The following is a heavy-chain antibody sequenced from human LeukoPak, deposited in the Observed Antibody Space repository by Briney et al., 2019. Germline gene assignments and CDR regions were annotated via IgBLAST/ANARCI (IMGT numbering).Heavy chain of an antibody. CDR2: FDPEDGET. Sequence: ASVKVSCKVSGYTLTELSMHWVRQAPGKGLEWMGGFDPEDGETIYAQKFQGRVTMTEDTSTDTAYMELSSLRSEDTAVYYCATQNWNYGPFDYWGQGTLVTVSS. CDR1: GYTLTELS. CDR3: ATQNWNYGPFDY. V-gene: IGHV1-24*01. D-gene: IGHD1-7*01. J-gene: IGHJ4*02.